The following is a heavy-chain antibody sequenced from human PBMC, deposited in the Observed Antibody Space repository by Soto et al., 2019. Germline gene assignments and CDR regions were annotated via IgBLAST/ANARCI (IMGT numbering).Heavy chain of an antibody. Sequence: QVQLVQSGAEVKNPGASVKVSCKASGYIFTSYHMHWVRQAPEQGLEWMGIINPSGGSTDYAQKFQGRVTMTSDTSTSTVYMELSTLRSDDTAVYYCARAGINWFDPWGQGTLVIVSS. J-gene: IGHJ5*02. D-gene: IGHD6-13*01. CDR1: GYIFTSYH. CDR3: ARAGINWFDP. V-gene: IGHV1-46*01. CDR2: INPSGGST.